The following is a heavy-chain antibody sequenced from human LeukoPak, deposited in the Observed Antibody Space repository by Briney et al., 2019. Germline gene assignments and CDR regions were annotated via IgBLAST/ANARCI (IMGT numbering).Heavy chain of an antibody. CDR1: GFRFDDYG. CDR2: IIWNSEKT. D-gene: IGHD6-19*01. CDR3: ARDWRSGYSIDN. J-gene: IGHJ4*02. V-gene: IGHV3-20*04. Sequence: GGSLRLSCAASGFRFDDYGMSWVRLAPGRGLEWISGIIWNSEKTAYAEAVKGRFTISRDNAKNSLYLQMNSLSAEDTALYYCARDWRSGYSIDNWGQGTLVTVSS.